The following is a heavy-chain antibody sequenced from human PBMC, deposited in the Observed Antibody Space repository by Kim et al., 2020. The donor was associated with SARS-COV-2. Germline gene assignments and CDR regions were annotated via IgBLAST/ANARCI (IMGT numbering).Heavy chain of an antibody. V-gene: IGHV1-46*01. J-gene: IGHJ4*02. CDR1: GYTFTSYY. D-gene: IGHD6-13*01. Sequence: ASVKVSCKASGYTFTSYYMHWVRQAPGQGLEWMGIINPSGGSTSYAQKFQGRVTMTRDTSTSTVYMELSSLSAEDTAVYYCARSFERLGYQDASTLDAAGKIDYWGQGTLVTVPS. CDR2: INPSGGST. CDR3: ARSFERLGYQDASTLDAAGKIDY.